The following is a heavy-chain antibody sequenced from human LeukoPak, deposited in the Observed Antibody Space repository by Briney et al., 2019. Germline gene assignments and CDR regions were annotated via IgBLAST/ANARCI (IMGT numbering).Heavy chain of an antibody. D-gene: IGHD3-3*01. CDR1: GFTFSSYW. V-gene: IGHV3-7*01. CDR3: AREDLRGPIFGVVIRRRWFDP. Sequence: GGSLRLSCAASGFTFSSYWMNWVRQAPGKGLEWVANIRQDGSEKYYVDSVKGRFTISRDNAKNSLHLQMNSLRAEDTAVYYCAREDLRGPIFGVVIRRRWFDPWGQGTLVTVSS. CDR2: IRQDGSEK. J-gene: IGHJ5*02.